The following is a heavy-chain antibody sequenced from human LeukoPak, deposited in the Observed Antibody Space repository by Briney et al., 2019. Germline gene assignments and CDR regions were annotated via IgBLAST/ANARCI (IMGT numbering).Heavy chain of an antibody. CDR2: IDTYSGKT. Sequence: ASVKVSCKASDYTYTTDGISWVRQAPGQGPEWMGWIDTYSGKTNYAQKFQGRVTMTSDTSTSTAYMELRSLRSDDTAVYYCARDRGIAEADSFDPWGQGTLVTVSS. CDR1: DYTYTTDG. CDR3: ARDRGIAEADSFDP. V-gene: IGHV1-18*01. J-gene: IGHJ5*02. D-gene: IGHD6-13*01.